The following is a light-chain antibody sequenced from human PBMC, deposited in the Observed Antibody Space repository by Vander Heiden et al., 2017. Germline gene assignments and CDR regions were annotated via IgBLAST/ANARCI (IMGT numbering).Light chain of an antibody. V-gene: IGLV1-40*01. CDR1: SSNIEAGFD. Sequence: QSVLTQPPSVSGAPRHTVTISCPGSSSNIEAGFDVHWYQQLPGTAPKLLISGYSNRPSGVPDRFSASKSGTSASLAITGLQPEDEADDYCQSYDSSLSGARIFGGGTKLSVL. CDR2: GYS. J-gene: IGLJ2*01. CDR3: QSYDSSLSGARI.